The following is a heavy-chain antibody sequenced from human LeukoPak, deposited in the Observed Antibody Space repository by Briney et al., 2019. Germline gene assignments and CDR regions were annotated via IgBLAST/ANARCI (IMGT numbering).Heavy chain of an antibody. CDR1: GFTFSSYS. V-gene: IGHV3-21*01. CDR2: ITSGSSFI. CDR3: AELGITMIGGV. Sequence: GGSLRLSCAASGFTFSSYSMNWVRQAPGKGLEWVSSITSGSSFIYYADSVKGRFTISRDNAKNSLYLQMNSLRAEDTAVYYCAELGITMIGGVWGKGTTVTISS. D-gene: IGHD3-10*02. J-gene: IGHJ6*04.